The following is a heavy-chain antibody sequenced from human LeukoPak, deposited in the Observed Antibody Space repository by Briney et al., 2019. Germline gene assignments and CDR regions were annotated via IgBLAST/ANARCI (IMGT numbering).Heavy chain of an antibody. D-gene: IGHD3-10*01. J-gene: IGHJ6*04. Sequence: PGGSLRLSCAASGFTFSSYEMNWVRQAPGKGLEWVSYISSSGSTIYYADSVKGRFTISRDNAKNSLYLQMNSLRAEDTAVYYCVRVALHYYGSGSYYKIYYYYGMDVWGKGTTVTVSS. CDR3: VRVALHYYGSGSYYKIYYYYGMDV. V-gene: IGHV3-48*03. CDR2: ISSSGSTI. CDR1: GFTFSSYE.